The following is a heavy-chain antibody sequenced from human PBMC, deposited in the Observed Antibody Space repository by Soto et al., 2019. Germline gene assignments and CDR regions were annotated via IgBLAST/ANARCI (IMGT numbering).Heavy chain of an antibody. D-gene: IGHD2-2*01. V-gene: IGHV1-3*01. CDR3: ARDRFCSSTSCTYSSSSSWFDP. Sequence: ASVKVSCKASGYTFTSYAMHWVRQAPGQRLEWMGWINAGNGNTKYSQKFQGRVTITRDTSASTAYMELSSLRSEDTAVYYCARDRFCSSTSCTYSSSSSWFDPWGQGTLVTVPQ. CDR2: INAGNGNT. CDR1: GYTFTSYA. J-gene: IGHJ5*02.